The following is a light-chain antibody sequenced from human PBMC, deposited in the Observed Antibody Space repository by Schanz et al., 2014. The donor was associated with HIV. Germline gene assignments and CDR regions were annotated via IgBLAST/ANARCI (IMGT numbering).Light chain of an antibody. Sequence: QSVLTQPASVSGSPGQSITISCTGASGDIGTYDRVSWYQQRPGKAPKLMIYETSRRPSGVSIRFSGSKSGNTASLTISGLQAEDEADYYCCSYAGSSTSLYVFGTGTKLTVL. CDR1: SGDIGTYDR. V-gene: IGLV2-23*01. CDR3: CSYAGSSTSLYV. J-gene: IGLJ1*01. CDR2: ETS.